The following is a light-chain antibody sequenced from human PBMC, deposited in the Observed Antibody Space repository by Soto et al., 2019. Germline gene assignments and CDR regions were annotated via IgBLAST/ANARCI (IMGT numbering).Light chain of an antibody. CDR1: QNVITY. J-gene: IGKJ1*01. V-gene: IGKV1-39*01. Sequence: DIQMTQSPSSLSASVGDRVTITCRASQNVITYLNWYKQKPGKAPKLMSYAASSLQSGVPLRFSGSGSGTTFILTISSLQPEDFETYFCQQTHAVPRTFGQGTKVDIK. CDR2: AAS. CDR3: QQTHAVPRT.